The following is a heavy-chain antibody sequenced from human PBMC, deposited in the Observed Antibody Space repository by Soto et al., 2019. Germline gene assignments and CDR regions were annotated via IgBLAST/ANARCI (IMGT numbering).Heavy chain of an antibody. Sequence: QVQLVQSGAEVKKPGSSVQVSCKSSGGTFSSYAISWVRQAPGQGLEWMGGIITIFGTANYAQKFQGRVTITADESTSTAYMELSSLRSEYTAVYYCARSLWGGYENFDYWGQGTLVTVSS. CDR2: IITIFGTA. V-gene: IGHV1-69*01. J-gene: IGHJ4*02. CDR1: GGTFSSYA. CDR3: ARSLWGGYENFDY. D-gene: IGHD5-12*01.